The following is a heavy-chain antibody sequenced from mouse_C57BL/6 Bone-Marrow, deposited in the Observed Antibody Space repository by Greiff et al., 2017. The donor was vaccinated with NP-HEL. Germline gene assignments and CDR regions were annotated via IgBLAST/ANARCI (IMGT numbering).Heavy chain of an antibody. V-gene: IGHV5-17*01. D-gene: IGHD1-1*01. Sequence: EVKLVESGGGLVKPGGSLKLSCAASGFTFSDYGMHWVRQAPEKGLEWVAYISSGSSTIYYADTVKGRFTISRDNAKNTLFLQMTSLRSEDTAMYYCARDLDYGRDYYAMDYWGQGTSVTVSS. CDR2: ISSGSSTI. CDR1: GFTFSDYG. J-gene: IGHJ4*01. CDR3: ARDLDYGRDYYAMDY.